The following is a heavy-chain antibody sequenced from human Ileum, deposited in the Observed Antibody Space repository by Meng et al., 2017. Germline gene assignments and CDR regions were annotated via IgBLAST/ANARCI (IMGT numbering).Heavy chain of an antibody. V-gene: IGHV1-18*04. CDR2: ISAYNDNT. D-gene: IGHD1-14*01. Sequence: ASVKVSCQASGYSFTSYSLSWVRQAPGQGLEWMGWISAYNDNTNYAQKFQDRVTMTTDTSTSTAYMELRSLRSDDTAVYYCARDRRPGYYFDYWGQGTPVTVSS. J-gene: IGHJ4*01. CDR1: GYSFTSYS. CDR3: ARDRRPGYYFDY.